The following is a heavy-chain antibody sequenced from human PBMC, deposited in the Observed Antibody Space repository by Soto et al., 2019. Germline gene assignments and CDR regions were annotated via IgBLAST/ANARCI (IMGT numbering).Heavy chain of an antibody. CDR3: VTLARYWSGGSCDDSRYFQH. V-gene: IGHV4-39*01. D-gene: IGHD2-15*01. J-gene: IGHJ1*01. CDR1: GGSISTSSYY. CDR2: IHYSGST. Sequence: QLQLQESGPGLVKPSETLSLTCTVSGGSISTSSYYWGWIRQPPGKGLEWIGSIHYSGSTHYNPSLKGRAPMSLYTSKNKPPLKLRSLTAAAQAVYYCVTLARYWSGGSCDDSRYFQHWGQGTLVTVSS.